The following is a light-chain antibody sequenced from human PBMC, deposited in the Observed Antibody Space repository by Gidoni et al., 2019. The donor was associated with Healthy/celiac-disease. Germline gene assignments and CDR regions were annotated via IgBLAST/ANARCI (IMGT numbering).Light chain of an antibody. V-gene: IGKV4-1*01. CDR1: QSVLYSSNNKNY. CDR2: WES. CDR3: QQYYSTSYT. J-gene: IGKJ2*01. Sequence: DIVLTQSPDSLAVSLGERATINCKSSQSVLYSSNNKNYLAWYQQKQGQHPKLLIYWESTRESGVPDRFSGSGSGTEFTLTISSLQAEDVAVYYCQQYYSTSYTFGQGTKLEIK.